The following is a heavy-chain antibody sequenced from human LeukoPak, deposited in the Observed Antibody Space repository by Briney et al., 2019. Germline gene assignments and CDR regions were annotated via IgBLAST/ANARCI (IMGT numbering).Heavy chain of an antibody. CDR3: AKQVLRYFDWLAGEDY. D-gene: IGHD3-9*01. J-gene: IGHJ4*02. V-gene: IGHV3-23*01. CDR2: ISGSGGST. Sequence: GGSLRLSCAASGFTFSSYAMSWVRQAPGKGLEWVSAISGSGGSTYYADSVKGRFTTSRDNSKNTLYLQMNSLRAEDTAVYYCAKQVLRYFDWLAGEDYWGQGTLVTVSS. CDR1: GFTFSSYA.